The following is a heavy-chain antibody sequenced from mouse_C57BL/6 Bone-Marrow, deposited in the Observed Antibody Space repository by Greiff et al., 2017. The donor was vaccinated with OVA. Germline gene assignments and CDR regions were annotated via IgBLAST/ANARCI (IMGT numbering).Heavy chain of an antibody. D-gene: IGHD1-1*01. CDR2: IDPANGNT. J-gene: IGHJ2*01. CDR1: GFTFTNTY. CDR3: AKDCDGSSKDY. V-gene: IGHV14-3*01. Sequence: VQLQQSVAELVRPGASVKLSCTASGFTFTNTYMHWVKQRPEQGLEWIGRIDPANGNTKYAQKFQGKATITVDTSSNTAYMQLSSLTSEDTAVDYCAKDCDGSSKDYWGQGTTLTVSS.